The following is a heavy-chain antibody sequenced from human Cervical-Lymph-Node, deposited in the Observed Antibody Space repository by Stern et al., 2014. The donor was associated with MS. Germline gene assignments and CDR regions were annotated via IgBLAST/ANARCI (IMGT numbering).Heavy chain of an antibody. V-gene: IGHV1-8*01. CDR2: MNPDSGDT. Sequence: VQLLQSGAEVRKPGASVKVSCKASGYTFTSDDINWVRQAPGQGLEWMGWMNPDSGDTFFAQKFQGRVTMTRDTSITTAFMELTNLRSDDTAVYYCTKAWDSWGPGTLIIVSS. CDR3: TKAWDS. J-gene: IGHJ5*01. CDR1: GYTFTSDD.